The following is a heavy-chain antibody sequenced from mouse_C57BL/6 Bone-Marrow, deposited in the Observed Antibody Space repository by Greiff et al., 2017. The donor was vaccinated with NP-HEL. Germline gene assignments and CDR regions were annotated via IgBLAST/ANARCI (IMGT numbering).Heavy chain of an antibody. CDR2: IDPSASYT. CDR3: ARNLSPITTVVARNY. D-gene: IGHD1-1*01. V-gene: IGHV1-59*01. CDR1: GYTFTSYW. J-gene: IGHJ2*01. Sequence: VQLQQPGAELVRPGTSVKLSCKASGYTFTSYWMHWVKQRPGHGLEWIGVIDPSASYTNYNQKFKGKATLTVDTSTSTAYMQLSSLTSEDSAVYYCARNLSPITTVVARNYWGQGTTLTVSS.